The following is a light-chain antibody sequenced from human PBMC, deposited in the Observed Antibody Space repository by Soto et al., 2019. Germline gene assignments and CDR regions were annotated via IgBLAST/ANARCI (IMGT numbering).Light chain of an antibody. CDR3: SSFTSYSTLV. V-gene: IGLV2-14*03. J-gene: IGLJ2*01. CDR1: SRDVGGYSY. CDR2: DVN. Sequence: QSALTQPASVSGSPGQSITISCTGTSRDVGGYSYVSWYQQHPGKVPKLMIYDVNNRPSGVSDRFSGSKSGNTASLTISGLQAEDESDYYCSSFTSYSTLVFGGGTKLTVL.